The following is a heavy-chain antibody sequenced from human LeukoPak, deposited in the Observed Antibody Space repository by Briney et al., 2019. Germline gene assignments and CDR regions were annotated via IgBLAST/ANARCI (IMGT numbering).Heavy chain of an antibody. Sequence: GESLKISCKGSGYSFTSYWIGWVRQMPGKGLEWMGIIYPGDSDTRYSPSFQGQVTISADKSISTAYLQWSSLKASDTAMYYCARQTGSHGDPTPHLFDYWGQGTLVTVSS. J-gene: IGHJ4*02. CDR1: GYSFTSYW. CDR2: IYPGDSDT. CDR3: ARQTGSHGDPTPHLFDY. D-gene: IGHD1-14*01. V-gene: IGHV5-51*01.